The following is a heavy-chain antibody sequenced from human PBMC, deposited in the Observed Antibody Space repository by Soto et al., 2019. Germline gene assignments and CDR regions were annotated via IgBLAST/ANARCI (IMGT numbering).Heavy chain of an antibody. D-gene: IGHD3-10*01. J-gene: IGHJ2*01. CDR2: INHSGST. CDR1: GGSFSCYY. CDR3: AREGGRATMVRGRYWYFDL. V-gene: IGHV4-34*01. Sequence: SETLSLTCAVYGGSFSCYYWSWIRQPPGKGLEWIGEINHSGSTNHNPSLKSRVTISVDTSKNQFSLKLSSVTAADTAVYYCAREGGRATMVRGRYWYFDLWGRGTLVTVSS.